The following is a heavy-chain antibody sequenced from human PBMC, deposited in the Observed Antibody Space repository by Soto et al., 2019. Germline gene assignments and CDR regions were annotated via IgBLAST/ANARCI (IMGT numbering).Heavy chain of an antibody. Sequence: QVQLVESGGGVVQPGRSLRLSCATSGFTFYNYGMHWVRQPRGKGLEWVGVTWYDGKNQYYADSLRGRFTISRDNSKNTLYLPMDSLRAEDTAIYYCAREPEYSCSSPSVWYYGMDVWVRGTTVTVSS. D-gene: IGHD6-6*01. CDR2: TWYDGKNQ. CDR1: GFTFYNYG. CDR3: AREPEYSCSSPSVWYYGMDV. J-gene: IGHJ6*01. V-gene: IGHV3-33*01.